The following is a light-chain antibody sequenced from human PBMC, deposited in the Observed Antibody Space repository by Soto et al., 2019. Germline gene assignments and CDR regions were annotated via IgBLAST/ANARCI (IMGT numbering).Light chain of an antibody. CDR3: CSDGGSFYV. CDR2: DVT. CDR1: SSDVGGYNY. J-gene: IGLJ1*01. V-gene: IGLV2-11*01. Sequence: QSALTQPRSVSGSPGQSVTISCTGTSSDVGGYNYVSWYQQHPDKAPKLMIYDVTKRPSGVPDRFSGSTSGSTASLTISGNQAEDAADYHCCSDGGSFYVFGAGTKLTVL.